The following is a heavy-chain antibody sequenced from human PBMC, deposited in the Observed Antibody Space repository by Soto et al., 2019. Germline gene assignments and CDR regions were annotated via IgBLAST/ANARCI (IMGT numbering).Heavy chain of an antibody. Sequence: QVQLVQSGAEVKKPGSSVKVSCKASGGTFSSYAISWVRQAPGQGREWMGGIIPIFGTANYAQKFQGRVTITADESTSTGYMELSSLRSEDTAVYYCATTPPVGGYYYYGMDVWGQGTTVTVSS. CDR2: IIPIFGTA. V-gene: IGHV1-69*12. CDR1: GGTFSSYA. J-gene: IGHJ6*02. D-gene: IGHD1-26*01. CDR3: ATTPPVGGYYYYGMDV.